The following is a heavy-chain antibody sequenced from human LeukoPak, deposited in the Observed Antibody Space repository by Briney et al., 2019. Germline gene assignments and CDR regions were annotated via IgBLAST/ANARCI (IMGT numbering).Heavy chain of an antibody. CDR2: IYTSGST. Sequence: SSQTLSLTCTVSGGSISSGSYYWSWIRQPAGKGLEWIGRIYTSGSTNYNPSLKSRVTISVDTSKNQFSLKLSSVTAADTAVYYCARPRITIFGVVIDAFDIWGQGTMVTVSS. J-gene: IGHJ3*02. D-gene: IGHD3-3*01. CDR3: ARPRITIFGVVIDAFDI. CDR1: GGSISSGSYY. V-gene: IGHV4-61*02.